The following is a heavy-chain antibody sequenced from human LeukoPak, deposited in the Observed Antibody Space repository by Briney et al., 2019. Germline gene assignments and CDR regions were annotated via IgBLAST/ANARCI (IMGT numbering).Heavy chain of an antibody. CDR3: ARMESGGGLPYFDY. CDR1: GFTVSSNY. Sequence: GGSLRLSCAASGFTVSSNYMSWVRQAPGKGLEWVSVIYSGGSTYYADSVKGRFTISRDNSKNTLYLQMNSLRAEDTAVYYCARMESGGGLPYFDYWGQGTLVTVSS. V-gene: IGHV3-66*01. J-gene: IGHJ4*02. CDR2: IYSGGST. D-gene: IGHD1-26*01.